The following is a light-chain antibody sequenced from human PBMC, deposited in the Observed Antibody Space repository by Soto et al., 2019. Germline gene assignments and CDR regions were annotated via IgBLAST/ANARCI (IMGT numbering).Light chain of an antibody. J-gene: IGKJ1*01. CDR1: QSISSY. CDR3: QQSNITPWT. Sequence: DIQMTQSPSSLSASVGDRVTITCRASQSISSYLNWYQQKPGNAPKLLIYAASSLQSVVPSRFSGSGSGTDFTLTISSLQPEDFATYYCQQSNITPWTFGQGTKVDI. CDR2: AAS. V-gene: IGKV1-39*01.